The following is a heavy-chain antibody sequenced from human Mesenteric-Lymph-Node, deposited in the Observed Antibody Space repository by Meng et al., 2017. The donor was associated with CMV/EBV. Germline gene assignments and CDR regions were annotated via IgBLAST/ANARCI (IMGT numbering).Heavy chain of an antibody. CDR3: GGGDYSYYSMHV. V-gene: IGHV1-69*10. D-gene: IGHD3-16*01. CDR2: IIPVLGTS. J-gene: IGHJ6*02. Sequence: SVKVSCKASGDAFNNFVINWVRQAPGQGLEWMGGIIPVLGTSNHAQKFQGRVTITTDKSTYTANMELRSLRSDDTAVYYCGGGDYSYYSMHVWGQGTTVTVSS. CDR1: GDAFNNFV.